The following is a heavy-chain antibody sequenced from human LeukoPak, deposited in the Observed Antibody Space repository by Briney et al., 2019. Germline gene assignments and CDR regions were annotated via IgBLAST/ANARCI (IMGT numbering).Heavy chain of an antibody. Sequence: GRSLRLSCAASGFTFGTYAMHWVRQAPGKGLEWVAVVSYDGSNKYYADSVKGRFTISRDNSKNTLYLQMNSLRAEDTAVYYCARDKIFAHDYYYYGMDVWGQGTTVTVSS. CDR3: ARDKIFAHDYYYYGMDV. CDR1: GFTFGTYA. J-gene: IGHJ6*02. CDR2: VSYDGSNK. V-gene: IGHV3-30-3*01.